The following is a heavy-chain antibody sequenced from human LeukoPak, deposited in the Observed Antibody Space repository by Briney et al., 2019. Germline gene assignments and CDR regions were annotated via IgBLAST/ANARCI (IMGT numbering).Heavy chain of an antibody. J-gene: IGHJ4*02. CDR3: AREVLRLDY. CDR1: GYTFTKYS. D-gene: IGHD5-12*01. CDR2: INTDTGQT. Sequence: ASVKVSCTASGYTFTKYSLNWVRQAPGQGLEWVGWINTDTGQTTYAQGFTGRFVFSLDTSVSTAYLQISSLKAEDTAVYYCAREVLRLDYWGQGTLVTVSS. V-gene: IGHV7-4-1*02.